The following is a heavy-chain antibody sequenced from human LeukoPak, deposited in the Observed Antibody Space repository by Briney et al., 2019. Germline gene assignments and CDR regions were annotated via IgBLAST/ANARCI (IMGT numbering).Heavy chain of an antibody. CDR3: ARHDQGGDGYNPFAY. J-gene: IGHJ4*02. V-gene: IGHV5-51*01. Sequence: GESLKISCKGSGSRFTSYCIGWVRQLPGKGLEWMGIIYPGDSDTRYSPSFQGQVTISADKSISTAYLQWSSLKASDTAMYYCARHDQGGDGYNPFAYWGQGTLVTVSS. CDR2: IYPGDSDT. D-gene: IGHD5-24*01. CDR1: GSRFTSYC.